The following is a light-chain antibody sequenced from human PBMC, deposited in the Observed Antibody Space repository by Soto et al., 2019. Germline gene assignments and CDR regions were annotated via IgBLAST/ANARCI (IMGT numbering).Light chain of an antibody. V-gene: IGKV3-20*01. J-gene: IGKJ1*01. Sequence: PVERAPLSCKASQSVGSSYLAWYQQKPGQAPRLLMFGTSNRATGIPDRFSGSGSGTDFTLTISRLEPEDFAVYYCQQYGSSGTFGQGTKVDIK. CDR3: QQYGSSGT. CDR1: QSVGSSY. CDR2: GTS.